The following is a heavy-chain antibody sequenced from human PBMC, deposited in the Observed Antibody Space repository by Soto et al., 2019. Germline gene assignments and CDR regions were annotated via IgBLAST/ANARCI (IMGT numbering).Heavy chain of an antibody. J-gene: IGHJ6*02. D-gene: IGHD6-13*01. CDR2: INHSGST. V-gene: IGHV4-34*01. CDR3: ARVRYSSRPSLGYYYYYGMDV. Sequence: KPSETLSLTCAVYGGSFSGYYWCWIRQPPGKGLEWIGEINHSGSTNYNPSLKSRVTISVDTYKNQFSLKLSSVTAADTAVYYCARVRYSSRPSLGYYYYYGMDVWGQGTTVTVSS. CDR1: GGSFSGYY.